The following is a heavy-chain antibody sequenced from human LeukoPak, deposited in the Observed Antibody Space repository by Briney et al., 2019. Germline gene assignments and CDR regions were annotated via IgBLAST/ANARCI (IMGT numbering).Heavy chain of an antibody. CDR3: AKEGGNYYDSSGYQGLNY. CDR1: RFTFDDYA. V-gene: IGHV3-43*02. J-gene: IGHJ4*01. CDR2: ISGDGGST. Sequence: GGSLRLSCAASRFTFDDYAMHWVRQAPGKGLEWVSLISGDGGSTYYADSVKGRFTISRDNSKSSLFLQMNSLRTEDTALYYCAKEGGNYYDSSGYQGLNYWGQGTLVNVSS. D-gene: IGHD3-22*01.